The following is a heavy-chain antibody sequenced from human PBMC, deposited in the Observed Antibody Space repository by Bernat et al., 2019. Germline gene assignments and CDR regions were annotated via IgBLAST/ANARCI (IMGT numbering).Heavy chain of an antibody. J-gene: IGHJ4*02. D-gene: IGHD4-17*01. V-gene: IGHV3-74*01. CDR3: ARALGDYPHYFDY. CDR2: INSDGSST. CDR1: GFTFSSYW. Sequence: EVQLVESGGGLVQPGGSLRLSCAAPGFTFSSYWMHWVRQAPGKGLVWVSRINSDGSSTSYADSVKGRFTISRDNAKNTLYLQMNSLRAEDTALYYCARALGDYPHYFDYWGQGTLVTVSS.